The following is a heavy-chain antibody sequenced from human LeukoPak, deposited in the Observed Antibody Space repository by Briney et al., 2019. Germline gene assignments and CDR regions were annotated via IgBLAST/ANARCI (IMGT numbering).Heavy chain of an antibody. D-gene: IGHD4/OR15-4a*01. CDR2: IYYSGST. CDR3: ARYANSPYYYYAMDV. V-gene: IGHV4-59*12. J-gene: IGHJ6*02. CDR1: GGSIIGYY. Sequence: SETLSLTCTVSGGSIIGYYLSWIRQPPGKGVEWIGSIYYSGSTNYNPSLKSRVTIPVETSKNQFSLKLSSVTAADTAVYYCARYANSPYYYYAMDVWAKGPRSPSP.